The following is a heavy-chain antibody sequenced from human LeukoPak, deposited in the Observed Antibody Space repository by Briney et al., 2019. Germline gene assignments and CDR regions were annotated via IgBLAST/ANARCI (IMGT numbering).Heavy chain of an antibody. CDR3: AKDSGYCSGGSCYPSNY. CDR1: GFTSSSYG. J-gene: IGHJ4*02. Sequence: PGGSLRLSCAASGFTSSSYGMHWVRQAPGKGLEWVAVISYDGSNKYYADSVKGRFTISRDNSKNTLYLQMNSLRAEDTAVYYCAKDSGYCSGGSCYPSNYWGQGTLVTVSS. D-gene: IGHD2-15*01. CDR2: ISYDGSNK. V-gene: IGHV3-30*18.